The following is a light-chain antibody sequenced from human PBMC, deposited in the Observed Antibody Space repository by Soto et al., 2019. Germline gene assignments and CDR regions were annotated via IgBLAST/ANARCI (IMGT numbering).Light chain of an antibody. CDR1: SSDVGGYNY. CDR3: NSYTSNNTQV. V-gene: IGLV2-14*01. J-gene: IGLJ1*01. Sequence: QSVLTQPPSASGSPGQSVTISCTGTSSDVGGYNYVSWYQQHPGKAPKLMIYDVSDRPSGVSNRFSGSKSGNTASLTISGLQAEDEADYYCNSYTSNNTQVFGTGTKVTVL. CDR2: DVS.